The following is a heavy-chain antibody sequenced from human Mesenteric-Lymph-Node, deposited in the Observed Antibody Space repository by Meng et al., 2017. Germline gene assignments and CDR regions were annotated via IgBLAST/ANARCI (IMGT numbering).Heavy chain of an antibody. CDR3: ARASYGSGSPLGESWFDP. CDR2: IHDSGST. V-gene: IGHV4-31*03. D-gene: IGHD3-10*01. Sequence: VQLPESGPGLVKPSQTLSLTCTVSGGSISSGGYYWSWIRQHPGKGLEWIGYIHDSGSTYYNPSLKSRVTISADTSKNQFSLKLSSVTAADTAVYYCARASYGSGSPLGESWFDPWGQGTLVTVSS. J-gene: IGHJ5*02. CDR1: GGSISSGGYY.